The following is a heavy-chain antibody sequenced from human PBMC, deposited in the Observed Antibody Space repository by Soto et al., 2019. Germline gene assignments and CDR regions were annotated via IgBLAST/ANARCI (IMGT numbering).Heavy chain of an antibody. D-gene: IGHD2-15*01. CDR2: IDPSDSYT. J-gene: IGHJ6*02. CDR3: ARLHHLGSPPYYYGMDV. CDR1: GYSFTSYW. Sequence: GESLKISCKGSGYSFTSYWISWVRQMPGKGLEWMGRIDPSDSYTNYSPSFQGHVTISADKSISTAYLQWSSLKASDTAMYYCARLHHLGSPPYYYGMDVWGQRTTVTVSS. V-gene: IGHV5-10-1*01.